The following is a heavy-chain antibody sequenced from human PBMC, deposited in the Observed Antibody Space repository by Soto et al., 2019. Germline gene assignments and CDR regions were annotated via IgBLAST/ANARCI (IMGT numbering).Heavy chain of an antibody. CDR1: GLTVSSNY. V-gene: IGHV3-66*01. Sequence: EVQLVESGGGLVQPGGSLRLSCAASGLTVSSNYMSWVRQAPGKGLEWVSVIYSGGSTYYADSVKGRFTISRDNSKNTLYLQMNRRRAEDTAVYYCARDFYYYGSGTMGGYFDYWGQGTLVTVSS. D-gene: IGHD3-10*01. J-gene: IGHJ4*02. CDR2: IYSGGST. CDR3: ARDFYYYGSGTMGGYFDY.